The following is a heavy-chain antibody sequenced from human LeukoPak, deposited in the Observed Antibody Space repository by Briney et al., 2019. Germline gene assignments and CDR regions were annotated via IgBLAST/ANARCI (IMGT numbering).Heavy chain of an antibody. CDR2: INYSGTT. V-gene: IGHV4-39*01. D-gene: IGHD2-15*01. CDR3: ARQPSLSYCSAGSCWFDL. CDR1: GGSISSSTYY. Sequence: PSETLSLTCNVSGGSISSSTYYWAWIRQPPGEGLEWIGSINYSGTTYYSPSLKSRVTILADTSKNQFSLKLRSVIAADTAVYYCARQPSLSYCSAGSCWFDLWGQGTLVTVSS. J-gene: IGHJ5*02.